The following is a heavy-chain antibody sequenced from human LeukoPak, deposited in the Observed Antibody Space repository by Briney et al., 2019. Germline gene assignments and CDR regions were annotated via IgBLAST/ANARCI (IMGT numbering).Heavy chain of an antibody. Sequence: SETLSLTCTVSGGSISSYYWSWIRQPPGKGLEWIGYIYSSGSTNYNPSLKSRVTISVDTSKNQFSLKLSSVTAADTAVYYCARGGVAATPVNWGQGTLVTVSS. CDR3: ARGGVAATPVN. CDR2: IYSSGST. V-gene: IGHV4-59*01. CDR1: GGSISSYY. J-gene: IGHJ4*02. D-gene: IGHD2-15*01.